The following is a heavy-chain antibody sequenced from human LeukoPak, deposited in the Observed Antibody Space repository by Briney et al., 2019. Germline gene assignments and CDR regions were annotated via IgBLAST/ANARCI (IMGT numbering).Heavy chain of an antibody. CDR2: INPNSGGT. V-gene: IGHV1-2*02. CDR3: ATSGPSPTAGTRYFQH. J-gene: IGHJ1*01. D-gene: IGHD6-13*01. CDR1: GYTFTGYY. Sequence: ASVKVSCKASGYTFTGYYMHWVRQAPGQGLEWMGWINPNSGGTNYAQKFQGRVTMTRDTSISTAYMELSRLRSDDTAVYYCATSGPSPTAGTRYFQHWGQGTLVTVSS.